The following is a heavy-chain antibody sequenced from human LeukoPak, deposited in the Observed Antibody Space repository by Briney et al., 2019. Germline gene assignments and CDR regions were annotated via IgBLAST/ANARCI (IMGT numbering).Heavy chain of an antibody. J-gene: IGHJ6*02. D-gene: IGHD1-26*01. CDR1: GGSISSSSYY. CDR3: ARGRSNYYGMDV. Sequence: ASETLSLTCTVSGGSISSSSYYWNWIRRPPGKGLEWIGYIYYNGNTNYSPSLKSRVTMSVDTSKNLSSLKVSSVTAADTAVYYCARGRSNYYGMDVWGQGTTVTVSS. CDR2: IYYNGNT. V-gene: IGHV4-61*01.